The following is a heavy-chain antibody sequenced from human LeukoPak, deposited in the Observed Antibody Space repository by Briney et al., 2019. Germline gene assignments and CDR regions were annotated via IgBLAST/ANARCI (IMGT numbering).Heavy chain of an antibody. CDR1: GFTFSNYW. CDR2: IKQDGSEK. Sequence: GGSPRLSCAASGFTFSNYWMAWVRQAPGKGLEWVANIKQDGSEKYYVDSVKGRFTISRDNAKNSVYLQMNSLRAEDTAVYYCARKLVEYWGQGTLVTVSS. CDR3: ARKLVEY. V-gene: IGHV3-7*04. D-gene: IGHD1-7*01. J-gene: IGHJ4*02.